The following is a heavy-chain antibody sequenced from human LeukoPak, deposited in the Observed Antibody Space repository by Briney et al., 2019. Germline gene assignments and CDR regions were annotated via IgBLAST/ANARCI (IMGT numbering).Heavy chain of an antibody. CDR3: ARGAPGMAYFDC. D-gene: IGHD5-18*01. CDR1: GFTFNSYN. J-gene: IGHJ4*02. V-gene: IGHV3-48*02. CDR2: ITTTSGTL. Sequence: GGSLRLSCAASGFTFNSYNFNWVRQAPGKGLEWVSFITTTSGTLHYADSVKGRFTISRDNAKNSLYLQLNSLRDEDTAVYCCARGAPGMAYFDCWGQGTLVTVAS.